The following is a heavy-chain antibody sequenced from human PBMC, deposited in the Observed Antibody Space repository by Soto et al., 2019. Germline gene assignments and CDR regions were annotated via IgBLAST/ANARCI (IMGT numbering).Heavy chain of an antibody. J-gene: IGHJ4*02. CDR3: VRAFDTYNFDL. D-gene: IGHD3-9*01. CDR2: IWSDGTNK. Sequence: GGSLRLSCAASGFTFSTYGMHWVRQAPGKGLEWVALIWSDGTNKYYADSVKGRFTISRDNSKKTLYLQMNSLRAEDTAVYYCVRAFDTYNFDLWGQGNMVTVSS. CDR1: GFTFSTYG. V-gene: IGHV3-33*01.